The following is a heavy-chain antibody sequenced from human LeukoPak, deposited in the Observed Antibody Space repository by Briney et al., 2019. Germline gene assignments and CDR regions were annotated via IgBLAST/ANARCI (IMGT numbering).Heavy chain of an antibody. V-gene: IGHV3-21*01. D-gene: IGHD6-19*01. J-gene: IGHJ4*02. Sequence: PGGSLRLSCAASGFTFSNYNMNWVRQAPGKGLEWVSSITSTSSYIYYADSVKGRFTISRDNSKNTLYLQMNSLRAEDTAVYYCARHFHKRGWYELDFWGQGTLVTVSS. CDR1: GFTFSNYN. CDR3: ARHFHKRGWYELDF. CDR2: ITSTSSYI.